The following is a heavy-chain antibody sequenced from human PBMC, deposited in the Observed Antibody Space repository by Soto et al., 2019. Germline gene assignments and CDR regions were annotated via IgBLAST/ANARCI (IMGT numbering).Heavy chain of an antibody. CDR2: IDPSDSYT. CDR1: GYSFTSYW. D-gene: IGHD2-2*02. Sequence: SGESLKISCKGSGYSFTSYWISWVRQMPGKGLEWMGRIDPSDSYTDYSPSFQGHVTISADKSISTAYLQWSSLKASDTAMYYCARHPNIVVVPAAIRSRPYYYYGMDVWGQGTTVTVSS. V-gene: IGHV5-10-1*01. J-gene: IGHJ6*02. CDR3: ARHPNIVVVPAAIRSRPYYYYGMDV.